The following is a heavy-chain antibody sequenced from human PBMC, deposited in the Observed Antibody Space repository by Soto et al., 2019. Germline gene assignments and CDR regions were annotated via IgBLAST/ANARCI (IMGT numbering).Heavy chain of an antibody. D-gene: IGHD5-18*01. CDR3: ARDTRGYSYGPLYYYYCMDV. CDR2: IKQDGSEK. CDR1: GFTFSSYW. V-gene: IGHV3-7*05. J-gene: IGHJ6*02. Sequence: HPGGSLRLSCAASGFTFSSYWMSWVRQAPGKGLEWVANIKQDGSEKYYVDSVKGRFTISRDNAKNSLYLQMNSLRAEDTAVYYCARDTRGYSYGPLYYYYCMDVWGPGTTVTVFS.